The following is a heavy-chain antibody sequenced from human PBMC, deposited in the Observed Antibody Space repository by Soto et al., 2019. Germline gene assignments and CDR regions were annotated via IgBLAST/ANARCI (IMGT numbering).Heavy chain of an antibody. Sequence: GGSLRLSCAASGFTFSSYAMSWVRQAPGKGLEWVSAISGRIGRTYYADSVKGRFTISRDNFKNILYLQMNSLRAEDTAVYYCAKGYSGYDLNWFDPWGQGTLVTSPQ. D-gene: IGHD5-12*01. CDR3: AKGYSGYDLNWFDP. CDR1: GFTFSSYA. V-gene: IGHV3-23*01. J-gene: IGHJ5*02. CDR2: ISGRIGRT.